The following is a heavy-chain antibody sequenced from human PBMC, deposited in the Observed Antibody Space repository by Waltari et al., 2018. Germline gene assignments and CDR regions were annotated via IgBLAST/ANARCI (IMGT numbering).Heavy chain of an antibody. V-gene: IGHV3-21*01. CDR1: GFTFSSYS. Sequence: EVQLVESGGGLVKPGGSLRLSCAASGFTFSSYSMNWVRQAPGKGLEWVSSISSSSSDIYYADSVKGRFTISRDNAKNSLYLQMNSLRAEDTAVYYCARDWTMVQGVMVSYYGMDVWGQGTTVTVSS. J-gene: IGHJ6*02. CDR2: ISSSSSDI. CDR3: ARDWTMVQGVMVSYYGMDV. D-gene: IGHD3-10*01.